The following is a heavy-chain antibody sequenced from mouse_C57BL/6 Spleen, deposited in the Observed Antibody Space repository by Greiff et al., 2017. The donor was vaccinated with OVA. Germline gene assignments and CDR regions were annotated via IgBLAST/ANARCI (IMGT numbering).Heavy chain of an antibody. CDR2: IHPNSGST. V-gene: IGHV1-64*01. J-gene: IGHJ4*01. D-gene: IGHD1-1*01. Sequence: QVQLQQSGAELVKPGASVKLSCKASGYTFTSYWMHWVKQRPGQGLEWIGMIHPNSGSTNYNEKFKSKATLTVDKSSSTAYMQRSSLTSEDSAVYYSARTHYYGSSPMDYWGQGTSVTVSS. CDR3: ARTHYYGSSPMDY. CDR1: GYTFTSYW.